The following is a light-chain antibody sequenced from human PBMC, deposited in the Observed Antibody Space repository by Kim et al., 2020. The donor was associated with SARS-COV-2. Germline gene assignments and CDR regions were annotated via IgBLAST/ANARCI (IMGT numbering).Light chain of an antibody. CDR1: QTLTSY. CDR3: QQRKNWPLT. CDR2: DAS. V-gene: IGKV3-11*01. Sequence: LSPGERATLSCRASQTLTSYLAWYQQKPGQAPSLLIYDASNRANGIPARFSGSGSGTDFTLTISSLEPEDFAVYYCQQRKNWPLTFGGGTKVDIK. J-gene: IGKJ4*01.